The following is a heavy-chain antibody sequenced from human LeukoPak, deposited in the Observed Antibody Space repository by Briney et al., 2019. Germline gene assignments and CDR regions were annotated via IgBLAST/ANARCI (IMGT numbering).Heavy chain of an antibody. D-gene: IGHD3-10*01. Sequence: SETLSLTCIVSGYSISSGHYWGWIRQPPGKGLEWIGSIFHAGNTYYNPSLKTRVTISVDTSKNQFSLKLTSVTAADTAVYFCARGGYYGSGNDFRFDPWGQGTLVTVSS. CDR3: ARGGYYGSGNDFRFDP. V-gene: IGHV4-38-2*02. J-gene: IGHJ5*02. CDR2: IFHAGNT. CDR1: GYSISSGHY.